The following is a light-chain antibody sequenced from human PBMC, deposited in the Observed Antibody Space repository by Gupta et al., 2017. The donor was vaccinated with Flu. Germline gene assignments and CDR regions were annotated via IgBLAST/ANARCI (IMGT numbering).Light chain of an antibody. CDR3: AAWDDSLDGLYV. J-gene: IGLJ1*01. V-gene: IGLV1-44*01. CDR1: SSNIGRNT. Sequence: QSVLTQPPSASGTPGRRVTISCSGGSSNIGRNTVNWYQQLSGAPPKLLIYKSDQRPSGVPDRFSGSKSGTSASLAISGLQSEDEADYYCAAWDDSLDGLYVFGTGTKVTVL. CDR2: KSD.